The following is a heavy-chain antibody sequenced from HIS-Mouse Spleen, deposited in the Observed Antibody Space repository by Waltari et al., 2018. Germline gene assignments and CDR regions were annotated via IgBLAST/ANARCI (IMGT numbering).Heavy chain of an antibody. CDR3: ARGAVAGDAFDI. CDR2: ISYDGSNK. J-gene: IGHJ3*02. Sequence: QVQLVESGGGVVQPGRSLRSPCAASGCTVRSYAMHWVRQAPGKGLEWVAVISYDGSNKYYADSVKGRFTISRDNSKNTLYLQMNSLRAEDTAVYYCARGAVAGDAFDIWGQGTMVTVSS. V-gene: IGHV3-30*04. CDR1: GCTVRSYA. D-gene: IGHD6-19*01.